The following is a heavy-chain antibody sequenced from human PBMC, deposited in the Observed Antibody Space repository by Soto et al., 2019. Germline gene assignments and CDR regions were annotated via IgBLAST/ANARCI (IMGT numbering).Heavy chain of an antibody. V-gene: IGHV3-7*01. CDR1: GFTFSSYW. CDR3: ARATGGTQSKYSGYDFAFDI. J-gene: IGHJ3*02. CDR2: IKQDGSEK. D-gene: IGHD5-12*01. Sequence: GGSLRLSCAASGFTFSSYWMSWVRQAPGKGLEWVANIKQDGSEKYYVDSVKGRFTISRDNAKNSLYLQMNSLRAEDTAVYYCARATGGTQSKYSGYDFAFDIWGQGTMVTVSS.